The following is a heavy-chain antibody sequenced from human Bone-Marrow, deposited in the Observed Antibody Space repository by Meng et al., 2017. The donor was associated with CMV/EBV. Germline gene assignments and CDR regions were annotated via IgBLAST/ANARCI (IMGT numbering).Heavy chain of an antibody. V-gene: IGHV3-9*01. CDR2: ISWNSGSI. CDR3: AKDSSRTTVYYYYGMDV. Sequence: GGSLRLSCAASGFTFDDYAMHWVRQAPGKGLEWVSGISWNSGSIGYADPVKGRFTISRDNAKNSLYLQMNSLRAEDTALYYCAKDSSRTTVYYYYGMDVWGQGTTVTVSS. J-gene: IGHJ6*02. D-gene: IGHD4-17*01. CDR1: GFTFDDYA.